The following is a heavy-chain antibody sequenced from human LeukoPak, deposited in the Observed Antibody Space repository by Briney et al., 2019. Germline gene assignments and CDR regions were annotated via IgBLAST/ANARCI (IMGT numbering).Heavy chain of an antibody. V-gene: IGHV4-39*07. CDR1: GGSISSSDYY. J-gene: IGHJ5*02. CDR2: IYYTGSP. Sequence: KPSATLSLTCSLSGGSISSSDYYWSWIRQPPGKGLEWRGNIYYTGSPSYNPSLKSRVTLSVDTFKNQFSLHLSSVTAADTAVYYCARENYCTNGVCWAFDPWGQGTLVTVPS. D-gene: IGHD2-8*01. CDR3: ARENYCTNGVCWAFDP.